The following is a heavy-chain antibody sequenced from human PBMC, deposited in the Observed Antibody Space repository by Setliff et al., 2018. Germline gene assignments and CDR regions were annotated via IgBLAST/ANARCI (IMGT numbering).Heavy chain of an antibody. CDR1: GGSLSNYY. CDR2: LYYTGAT. CDR3: ARGYAARVGFGNWFDP. D-gene: IGHD6-6*01. Sequence: SETLSLTCTVYGGSLSNYYWSWIRQPPGGGLEWIGILYYTGATYYNPSLKSRVTISVDTPNNQFSLKLSSVTAADTAVFYCARGYAARVGFGNWFDPWGQGTLVTVSS. V-gene: IGHV4-39*07. J-gene: IGHJ5*02.